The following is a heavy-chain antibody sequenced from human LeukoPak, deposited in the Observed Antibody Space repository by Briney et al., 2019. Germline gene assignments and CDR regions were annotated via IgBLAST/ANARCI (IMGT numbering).Heavy chain of an antibody. CDR2: IKSKTDGGKT. Sequence: GGSLRLSCAGSGCPFSNAWMSWVRQAPGKGLEWVGRIKSKTDGGKTDYAAPVQGRFSISRDDSENTLYLQMNGLNTEDTAVYYCSTVSPYYGSGTTSPDSWGQGTLVVVSS. D-gene: IGHD3-10*01. V-gene: IGHV3-15*01. J-gene: IGHJ4*02. CDR1: GCPFSNAW. CDR3: STVSPYYGSGTTSPDS.